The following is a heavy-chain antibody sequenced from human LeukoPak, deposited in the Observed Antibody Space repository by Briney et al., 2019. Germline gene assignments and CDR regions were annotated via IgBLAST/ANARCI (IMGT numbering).Heavy chain of an antibody. V-gene: IGHV3-23*01. CDR1: GFTFSNYA. CDR3: ARRAGAYSHPYDY. J-gene: IGHJ4*02. D-gene: IGHD4/OR15-4a*01. Sequence: GGTLRLSCAASGFTFSNYAMSWVRQAPGEGLEWVSAISGSGGNTYYADSVKGRFTISRDNSKNTLYLQMNSLRAEDTAIYYCARRAGAYSHPYDYWGQGTLVTVSS. CDR2: ISGSGGNT.